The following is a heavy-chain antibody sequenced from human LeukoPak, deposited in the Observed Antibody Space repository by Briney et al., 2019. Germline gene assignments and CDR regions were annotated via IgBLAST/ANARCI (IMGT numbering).Heavy chain of an antibody. J-gene: IGHJ4*02. V-gene: IGHV1-24*01. Sequence: ASVKVSCKVSGYTLTELSMHWVRQAPGKGLEWMGGFDPEDGETIYAQKFQGRVTITADKSTSTAYMELSSLRSEDTAVYYCARDTVDTAMVYYFDYWGQGTLVTVSS. CDR1: GYTLTELS. D-gene: IGHD5-18*01. CDR3: ARDTVDTAMVYYFDY. CDR2: FDPEDGET.